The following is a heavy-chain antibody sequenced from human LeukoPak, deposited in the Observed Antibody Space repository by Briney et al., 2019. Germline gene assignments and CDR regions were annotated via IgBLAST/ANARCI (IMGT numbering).Heavy chain of an antibody. V-gene: IGHV1-2*02. J-gene: IGHJ4*02. D-gene: IGHD3-10*01. CDR2: INPNSGGT. CDR1: GYTFTGYY. Sequence: ASVKVSCKASGYTFTGYYMHWVRQAPGQGLEWMGWINPNSGGTNYAQKFQGRVTMTRDTSISTAYMELSRLRSDDTAVHYCARVDWFGELLDYWGQGTLVTVSS. CDR3: ARVDWFGELLDY.